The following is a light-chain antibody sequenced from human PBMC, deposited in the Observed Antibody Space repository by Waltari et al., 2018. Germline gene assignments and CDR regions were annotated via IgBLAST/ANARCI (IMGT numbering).Light chain of an antibody. V-gene: IGKV3-15*01. CDR2: DAS. Sequence: EIVMTQSPATLSVSPGERATLSCRASQSVSSNLAWYQQKPGQAPRLLIYDASTRDTGIPARFSGSGSGTEFTLTISSLQSEDFTVYSCQQYNDWPRGTFGQGTKVEIK. CDR3: QQYNDWPRGT. CDR1: QSVSSN. J-gene: IGKJ1*01.